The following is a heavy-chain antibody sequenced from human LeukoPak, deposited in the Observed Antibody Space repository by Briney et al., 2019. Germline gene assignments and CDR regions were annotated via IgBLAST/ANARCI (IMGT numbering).Heavy chain of an antibody. D-gene: IGHD5-24*01. CDR3: ARTEMATILDFDY. J-gene: IGHJ4*02. Sequence: GASVKVSCKASGYTFTSYAMNWVRQAPGQGLEWMGWINAGNGNTKYSQKFQGRVTITRDTSASTAYMELSSLRSEDTAVFYCARTEMATILDFDYWGQGTLVAVSS. CDR1: GYTFTSYA. CDR2: INAGNGNT. V-gene: IGHV1-3*01.